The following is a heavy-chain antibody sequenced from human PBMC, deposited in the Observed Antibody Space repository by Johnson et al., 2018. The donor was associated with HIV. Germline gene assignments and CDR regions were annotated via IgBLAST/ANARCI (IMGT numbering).Heavy chain of an antibody. Sequence: QVQLVESGGGVVQPGGSLRLSCAASGFTFSSYGMHWVRQAPGKGLEWVTFMRYDGSNKYYADSVKGRFTISRDNSKNTLYLQMNSLRVEDTVVYYCAKDSSSRMGFPGFDIWGQGTRVTVSS. CDR3: AKDSSSRMGFPGFDI. J-gene: IGHJ3*02. CDR2: MRYDGSNK. CDR1: GFTFSSYG. D-gene: IGHD2-2*01. V-gene: IGHV3-30*02.